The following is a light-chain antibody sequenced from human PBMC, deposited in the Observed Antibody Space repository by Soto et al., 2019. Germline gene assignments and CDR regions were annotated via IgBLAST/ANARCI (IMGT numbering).Light chain of an antibody. Sequence: QSVLTQPPSASGTPGQRVTISCSGSSSNIGSNAVSWSQHFPGTAPKVLIYSDDQRPSGVPDRFSGSKSGTSASLAISGLQAEDEADYFCAAWGDSLNTWVFGGGTQLTVL. V-gene: IGLV1-44*01. J-gene: IGLJ7*01. CDR1: SSNIGSNA. CDR3: AAWGDSLNTWV. CDR2: SDD.